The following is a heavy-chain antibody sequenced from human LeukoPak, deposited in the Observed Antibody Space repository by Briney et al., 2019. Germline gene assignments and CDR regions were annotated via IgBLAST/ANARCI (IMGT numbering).Heavy chain of an antibody. V-gene: IGHV3-7*01. D-gene: IGHD5-18*01. CDR3: ARGTPLWTSSYYYYMDV. CDR1: GFTFSSYW. Sequence: GGSLRLSCVVSGFTFSSYWMSWVRQAPGKGLEWVANIKEDGSEKYYVDSVKGRFTISRDNAKNSLYLQMNSLRAEDTAVYYCARGTPLWTSSYYYYMDVWGKGTTVTISS. CDR2: IKEDGSEK. J-gene: IGHJ6*03.